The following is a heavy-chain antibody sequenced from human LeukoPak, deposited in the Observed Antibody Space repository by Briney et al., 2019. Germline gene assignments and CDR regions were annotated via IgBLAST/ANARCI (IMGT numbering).Heavy chain of an antibody. Sequence: GGSLRLSCAASGFTFSSYGMSWVRQAPGKGLEWVPSISSSSSYIYYADSVKGRFTISRDNAKNSLYLQMNSLRAEDTAVYYCARDSVYYYDSREDAFDIWGQGTMVTVSS. D-gene: IGHD3-22*01. CDR1: GFTFSSYG. CDR2: ISSSSSYI. V-gene: IGHV3-21*01. J-gene: IGHJ3*02. CDR3: ARDSVYYYDSREDAFDI.